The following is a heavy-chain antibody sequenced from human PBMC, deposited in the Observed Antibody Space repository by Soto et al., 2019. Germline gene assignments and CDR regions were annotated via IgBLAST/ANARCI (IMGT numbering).Heavy chain of an antibody. CDR1: GFTFSSYA. V-gene: IGHV3-23*01. J-gene: IGHJ3*02. CDR2: ISGSGGST. Sequence: GWSLRLSCAASGFTFSSYAMSWGRKAPGKGLEWDSAISGSGGSTYYADSVKGRFTISRDNSKNTLYLQMNSLRAEDTAVYYCAKDLGDHDPFDIWGQGTMVTVSS. D-gene: IGHD3-10*01. CDR3: AKDLGDHDPFDI.